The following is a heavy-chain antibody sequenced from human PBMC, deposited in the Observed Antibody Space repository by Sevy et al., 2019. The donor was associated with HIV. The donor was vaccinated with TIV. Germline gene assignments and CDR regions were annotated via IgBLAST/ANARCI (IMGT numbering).Heavy chain of an antibody. CDR2: THSNGNT. CDR1: GGSISGYY. Sequence: SETLSLTCTVSGGSISGYYWIWIRQSPGKGLEWIAYTHSNGNTNYNPSLKSRVTISIDTSKNQFSLKLSSVTAADTAVYYCTRDRYTLVRGIIMTWFDPWGQGALVTVSS. V-gene: IGHV4-59*01. CDR3: TRDRYTLVRGIIMTWFDP. D-gene: IGHD3-10*01. J-gene: IGHJ5*02.